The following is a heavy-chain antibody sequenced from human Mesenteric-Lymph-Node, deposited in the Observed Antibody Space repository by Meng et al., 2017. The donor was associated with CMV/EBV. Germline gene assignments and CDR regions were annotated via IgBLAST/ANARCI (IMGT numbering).Heavy chain of an antibody. CDR1: GGSISSSSYY. V-gene: IGHV4-39*07. Sequence: GSLRLSCTVSGGSISSSSYYWGWIRQPPGKGLEWIGSIYYSGSTYYNPSLKSRVTISVDTSRNQFSLKLSSVTAADTAVYYCARTIVVVPVAPVSWFDPWGQGTLVTVSS. CDR3: ARTIVVVPVAPVSWFDP. J-gene: IGHJ5*02. D-gene: IGHD2-2*01. CDR2: IYYSGST.